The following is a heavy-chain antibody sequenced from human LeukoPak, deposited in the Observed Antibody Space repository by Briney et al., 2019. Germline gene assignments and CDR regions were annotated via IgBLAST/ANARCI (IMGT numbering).Heavy chain of an antibody. CDR2: IYYTGST. D-gene: IGHD6-13*01. Sequence: SETLSLTCTVSGASISTYYWNWIRQPPGKGLEWIGYIYYTGSTNYNPSLKSRVTISVDTSKNQFSLKLSSVTAADTAVYYCARSGGYSSGWSLWGQGTLVTVSS. J-gene: IGHJ4*02. CDR1: GASISTYY. CDR3: ARSGGYSSGWSL. V-gene: IGHV4-59*01.